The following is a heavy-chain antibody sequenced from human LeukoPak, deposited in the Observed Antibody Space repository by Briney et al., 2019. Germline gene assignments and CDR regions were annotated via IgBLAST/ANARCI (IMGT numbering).Heavy chain of an antibody. V-gene: IGHV3-21*01. Sequence: GGSLRLSCAASGFTFSSYSMNWVRQAPGKGLEWVSSISRSSAYIYYADSVKGRFTISRDNAKNSLYLQMNSLRAEDTAVYYCASFPPYMVRTGAFDIWGQGTMVTVSS. CDR3: ASFPPYMVRTGAFDI. CDR2: ISRSSAYI. CDR1: GFTFSSYS. J-gene: IGHJ3*02. D-gene: IGHD3-10*01.